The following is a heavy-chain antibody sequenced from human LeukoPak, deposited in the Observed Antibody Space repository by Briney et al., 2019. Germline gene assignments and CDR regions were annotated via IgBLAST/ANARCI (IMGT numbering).Heavy chain of an antibody. CDR1: GFTFSSYA. CDR2: ISYDGSNK. D-gene: IGHD3-16*01. V-gene: IGHV3-30*04. Sequence: PPGGSLRLSCAASGFTFSSYAMHWVRQAPGKGLEWVAVISYDGSNKYYADSVKGRFTISRDNSKNTLYLQMNSLRAEDTAVYYCAKGLEGDYWGQGTLVTVSS. CDR3: AKGLEGDY. J-gene: IGHJ4*02.